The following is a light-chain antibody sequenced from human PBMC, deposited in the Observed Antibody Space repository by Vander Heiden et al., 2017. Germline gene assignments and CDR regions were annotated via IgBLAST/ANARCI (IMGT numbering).Light chain of an antibody. Sequence: QPVPTQPPSLSGAPLHRVTIPCTGSSPNIGHTYDVHRHQQLPGTAPKLLIYGNSNRPSGVPDRFSGSKSGTAASLAITGLQAEDEADYYCQSYDSSLSGWVFGGGTKLTVL. CDR2: GNS. V-gene: IGLV1-40*01. CDR3: QSYDSSLSGWV. J-gene: IGLJ3*02. CDR1: SPNIGHTYD.